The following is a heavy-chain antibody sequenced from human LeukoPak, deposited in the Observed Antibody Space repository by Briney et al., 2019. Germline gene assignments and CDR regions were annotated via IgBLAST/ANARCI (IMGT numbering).Heavy chain of an antibody. CDR3: AKTGTTWDY. CDR1: GFTLSSYS. V-gene: IGHV3-21*01. D-gene: IGHD1-1*01. J-gene: IGHJ4*02. CDR2: ISSSSSYI. Sequence: GSLRLSCAASGFTLSSYSKKWVRHAPGEGLEWVSSISSSSSYIYYADSVKGRFTISRDNAKNSLYLQMNSLRAEDTAVYYCAKTGTTWDYWGQGTLVTVSS.